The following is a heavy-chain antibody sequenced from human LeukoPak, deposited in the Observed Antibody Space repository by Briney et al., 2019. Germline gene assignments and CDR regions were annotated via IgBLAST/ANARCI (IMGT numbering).Heavy chain of an antibody. CDR1: GGTFSSYA. CDR3: ARDVFFYYGMDV. CDR2: IIPIFGTA. V-gene: IGHV1-69*05. Sequence: SVKVSCKASGGTFSSYAISWVRQAPGQGLEWMGGIIPIFGTANYAQKFQGRLTMTRDTSTSTVYMELSSLRSEDTAVYYCARDVFFYYGMDVWGQGTTVIVSS. J-gene: IGHJ6*02.